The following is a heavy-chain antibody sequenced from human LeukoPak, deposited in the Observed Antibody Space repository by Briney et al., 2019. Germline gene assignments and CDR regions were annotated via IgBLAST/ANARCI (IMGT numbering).Heavy chain of an antibody. CDR2: IYHSGST. D-gene: IGHD3-16*01. V-gene: IGHV4-38-2*02. Sequence: SETLSLTCTVSGYSISSGYYWGWIRQPPGKGLEWFGSIYHSGSTYYNPSLKSRVTISVDTSKNQFSLKLSSVTAADTAVYYCATVLRSRRDWFDPWGQGTLVTVSS. CDR3: ATVLRSRRDWFDP. J-gene: IGHJ5*02. CDR1: GYSISSGYY.